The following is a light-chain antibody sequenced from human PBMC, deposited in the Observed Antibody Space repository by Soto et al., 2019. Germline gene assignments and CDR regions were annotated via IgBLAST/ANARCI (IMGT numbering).Light chain of an antibody. CDR1: SSNIGSDN. CDR2: NNN. Sequence: QSVLTQPPAASGTPGQRVAISCSGSSSNIGSDNVNWFQQLPGTAPKLLIYNNNQRPSGVPDRFSGSKSGTSASLAISGLQSQDEADYYCASWDGRLNGWVFGAGTKVTVL. V-gene: IGLV1-44*01. CDR3: ASWDGRLNGWV. J-gene: IGLJ3*02.